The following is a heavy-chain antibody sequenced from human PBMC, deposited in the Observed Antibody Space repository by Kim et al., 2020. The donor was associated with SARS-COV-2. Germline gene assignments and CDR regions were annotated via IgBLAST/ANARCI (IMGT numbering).Heavy chain of an antibody. J-gene: IGHJ6*02. Sequence: GGSLRLSCAASGFTFSSYGMHWVRQAPGKGLEWVAVISYDGSNKYYADSVKGRFTISRDNSKNTLYLQMNSLRAEDTAVYYCAKDQFEGYSYGYYYYGMDVWGQGTTVTVSS. CDR1: GFTFSSYG. CDR3: AKDQFEGYSYGYYYYGMDV. D-gene: IGHD5-18*01. CDR2: ISYDGSNK. V-gene: IGHV3-30*18.